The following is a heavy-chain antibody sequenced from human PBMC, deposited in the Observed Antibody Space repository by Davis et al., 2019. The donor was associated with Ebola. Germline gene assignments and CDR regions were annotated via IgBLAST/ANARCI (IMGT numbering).Heavy chain of an antibody. CDR1: GYTFTSYD. V-gene: IGHV1-8*03. J-gene: IGHJ2*01. CDR3: ARGNTVVKGWYFDL. D-gene: IGHD4-23*01. Sequence: ASVKVSCKASGYTFTSYDINWVRQAPGQGLEWMGWMNPNSGNTGYAQKFQGRVSITSNTSICTAYMELSSLRSEDTAVYYCARGNTVVKGWYFDLWGRGTLVTVSS. CDR2: MNPNSGNT.